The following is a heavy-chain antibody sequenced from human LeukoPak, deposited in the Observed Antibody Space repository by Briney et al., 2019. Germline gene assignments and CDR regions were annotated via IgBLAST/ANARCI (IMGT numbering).Heavy chain of an antibody. CDR1: GGSISSYY. V-gene: IGHV4-4*07. CDR3: AGSTGRDTYYYYYYMDV. CDR2: IYTSGST. D-gene: IGHD3-10*01. J-gene: IGHJ6*03. Sequence: PSETLSLTCTVSGGSISSYYWSWIRQPAGKGLEWIGRIYTSGSTNYNPSLKSRVTISVDTSKNQFSLKLSSVTAADTAVYYCAGSTGRDTYYYYYYMDVWGKGTTVTISS.